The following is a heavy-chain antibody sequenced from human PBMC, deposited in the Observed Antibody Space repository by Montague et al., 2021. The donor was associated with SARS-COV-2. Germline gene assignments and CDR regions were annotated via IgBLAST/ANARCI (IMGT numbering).Heavy chain of an antibody. Sequence: SETLSLTCTVSGDSIRKSHWNWIRQPPGQGLEWIGYIDNSGSTNYNPALASRVTLTVSASNNQFYLTLRSVTAADTAVYYCARFTGSRVYYYHYGLDVWGQGTTVTVSS. D-gene: IGHD3-22*01. CDR1: GDSIRKSH. J-gene: IGHJ6*02. V-gene: IGHV4-4*09. CDR2: IDNSGST. CDR3: ARFTGSRVYYYHYGLDV.